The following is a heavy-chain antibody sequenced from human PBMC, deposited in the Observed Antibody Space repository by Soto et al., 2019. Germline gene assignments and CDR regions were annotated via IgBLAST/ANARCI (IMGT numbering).Heavy chain of an antibody. CDR2: IYYSGST. D-gene: IGHD3-10*01. V-gene: IGHV4-31*03. Sequence: SETLSLTCTVSGGSISSGGYYWSWIRQHPGKGLEWIGYIYYSGSTYYNPSLKSRVTISVDTSKNQFSLKLSSVTAADTAVYYCARTPVYYGSGSYLYYFDYWGQGTLVTVSS. CDR1: GGSISSGGYY. J-gene: IGHJ4*02. CDR3: ARTPVYYGSGSYLYYFDY.